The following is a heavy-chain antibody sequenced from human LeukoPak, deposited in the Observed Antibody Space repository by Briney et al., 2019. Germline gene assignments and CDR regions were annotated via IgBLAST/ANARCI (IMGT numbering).Heavy chain of an antibody. CDR2: IYSDNT. D-gene: IGHD4/OR15-4a*01. V-gene: IGHV3-53*01. J-gene: IGHJ4*02. Sequence: GSLRLSYTVSGFAVSSNSMSWVRQAPGKGLEWVSFIYSDNTHYSDSVKGRFTISRDNSKNTLYLQMNSLRAEDTAVYYCARRAGAYSHPYDYWGQGTLVTVSS. CDR1: GFAVSSNS. CDR3: ARRAGAYSHPYDY.